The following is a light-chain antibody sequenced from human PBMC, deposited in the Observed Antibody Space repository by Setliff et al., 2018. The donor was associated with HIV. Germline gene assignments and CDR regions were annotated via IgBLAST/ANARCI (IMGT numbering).Light chain of an antibody. CDR3: CSYTGSDSFLWM. CDR1: YNDIGRYDT. V-gene: IGLV2-23*02. CDR2: EAS. Sequence: ALTQPASVSGSLGQSITISCAGSYNDIGRYDTVSWYQQLPGKTPKLIIYEASKRPSGVSNRFSASKSGNTASLTISGLQTEDDADYYCCSYTGSDSFLWMFGGGTKVTVL. J-gene: IGLJ3*02.